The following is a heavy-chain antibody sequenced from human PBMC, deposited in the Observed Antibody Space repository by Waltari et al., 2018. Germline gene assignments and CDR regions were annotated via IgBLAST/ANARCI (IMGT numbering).Heavy chain of an antibody. V-gene: IGHV1-8*03. CDR3: VVGGGY. CDR1: GYTFTNFD. CDR2: LTPSSGNT. D-gene: IGHD3-16*01. J-gene: IGHJ4*02. Sequence: QVQLVQSGAEVKKPGASVRVSCEASGYTFTNFDINWVGQATGQGLEWMAWLTPSSGNTGYAQKFQGRITVTRITSISTADMELSSLRSDDTAVYYCVVGGGYWGQGTLVTVSS.